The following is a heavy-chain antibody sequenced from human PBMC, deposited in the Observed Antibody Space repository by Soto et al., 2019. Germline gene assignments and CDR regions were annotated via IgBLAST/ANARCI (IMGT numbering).Heavy chain of an antibody. D-gene: IGHD3-3*01. J-gene: IGHJ6*02. V-gene: IGHV3-30-3*01. CDR3: ARDLEQLPNYYYYGMDV. CDR1: GFTFSSYA. Sequence: PGGSLRLSCAASGFTFSSYAMHWVRQAPGKGLEWVAVISYDGSNKYYADSLKGRFTISRDNSKNTLYLQMNSLRAEDTAVYYCARDLEQLPNYYYYGMDVWGQGTTVTVSS. CDR2: ISYDGSNK.